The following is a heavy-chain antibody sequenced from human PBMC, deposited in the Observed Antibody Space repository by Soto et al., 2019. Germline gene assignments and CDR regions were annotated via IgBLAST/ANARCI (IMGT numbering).Heavy chain of an antibody. CDR1: GFTVSSNY. J-gene: IGHJ4*02. V-gene: IGHV3-23*01. Sequence: GGSLRLSCAASGFTVSSNYMGWVRQAPGKGLEWVSGLNGSGGSTSSADSVKGRFAISRDNSKNTLYLQMNSLRDGDTAVYYCARGFSAGKGSPPDYWGQGTLVTVSS. D-gene: IGHD3-10*01. CDR3: ARGFSAGKGSPPDY. CDR2: LNGSGGST.